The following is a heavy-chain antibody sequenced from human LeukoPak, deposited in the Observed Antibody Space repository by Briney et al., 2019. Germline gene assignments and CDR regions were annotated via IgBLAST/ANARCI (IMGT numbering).Heavy chain of an antibody. D-gene: IGHD2-2*01. J-gene: IGHJ5*02. Sequence: SETLSLTCTVSGGSISSGSAYWNWIRQPAGKGLEWIGYIYYSGSTNYNPSLKSRVTISVDTSKNQFSLKLSSVTAADTAVYYCARERCSSTSCYVPWFDPWGQGTLVTVSS. CDR1: GGSISSGSAY. CDR2: IYYSGST. CDR3: ARERCSSTSCYVPWFDP. V-gene: IGHV4-61*10.